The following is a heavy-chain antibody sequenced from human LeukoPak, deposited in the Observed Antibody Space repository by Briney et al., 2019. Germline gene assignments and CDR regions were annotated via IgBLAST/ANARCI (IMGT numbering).Heavy chain of an antibody. V-gene: IGHV3-30*03. CDR2: ISYDGSTK. D-gene: IGHD2-15*01. CDR3: ARDDIRSGILASAGVRY. CDR1: GFTFSTYG. J-gene: IGHJ4*02. Sequence: LSGGSLSLSCTASGFTFSTYGMHWVRQAPGKGLEWVAVISYDGSTKYYADSVKGRFTISRDNSNNTLYLQMNSLRAEDTAVYYCARDDIRSGILASAGVRYWGQGTLVTVSS.